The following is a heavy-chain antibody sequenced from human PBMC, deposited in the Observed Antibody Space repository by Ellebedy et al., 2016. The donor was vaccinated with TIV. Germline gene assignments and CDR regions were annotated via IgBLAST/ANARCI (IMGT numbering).Heavy chain of an antibody. D-gene: IGHD3-3*01. CDR1: GFTFVSYA. J-gene: IGHJ4*02. CDR2: SNVGNANT. V-gene: IGHV1-3*01. Sequence: AASVKVSCKASGFTFVSYAIQWVRQAPGQRLEWLGWSNVGNANTRYSQKFQGIVTITRDTSASTDYMELSSLRSEDTAVYYCARGLSRRWMEGFYWGQGTLVTVSS. CDR3: ARGLSRRWMEGFY.